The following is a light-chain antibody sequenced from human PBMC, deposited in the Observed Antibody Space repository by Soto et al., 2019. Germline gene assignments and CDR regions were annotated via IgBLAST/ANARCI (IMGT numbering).Light chain of an antibody. CDR3: HQNKKLPPVT. CDR1: QTISND. Sequence: EVVMTQSPATVSVSPGEVVTLSCRASQTISNDLAWYQQKPGQAPRLLIYGASTRATGVPARFRGGGSGTEFTLTISSLQSEDFAFYYCHQNKKLPPVTFGGGNTVEIK. V-gene: IGKV3-15*01. J-gene: IGKJ4*01. CDR2: GAS.